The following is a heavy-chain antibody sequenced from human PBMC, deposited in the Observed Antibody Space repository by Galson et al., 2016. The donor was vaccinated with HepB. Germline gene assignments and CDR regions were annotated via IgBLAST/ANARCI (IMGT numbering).Heavy chain of an antibody. V-gene: IGHV4-30-2*01. CDR1: GFTFSSYA. CDR2: IYHSGST. J-gene: IGHJ4*02. D-gene: IGHD2/OR15-2a*01. CDR3: ARQYWGGPSDY. Sequence: LRLSCAASGFTFSSYAMSWVRQAPGKGLEWIGYIYHSGSTFYNPSLASRVTISIDTSNNHFSLRLTSVTAADTALYYCARQYWGGPSDYWGQGTLVTVSS.